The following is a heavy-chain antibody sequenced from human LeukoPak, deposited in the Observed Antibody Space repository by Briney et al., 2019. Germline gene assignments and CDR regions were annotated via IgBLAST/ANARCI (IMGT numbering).Heavy chain of an antibody. D-gene: IGHD2-15*01. CDR1: GFTFSSSA. CDR3: AKQLGYCSDGSCYFPY. J-gene: IGHJ4*02. CDR2: ISNNGGYT. Sequence: GGSLRLSCAVSGFTFSSSAMSWVRQAPGKGLEWVSAISNNGGYTYYADSVQGRFAISRDNSKSTLCLQMNSLRAEDTAVYYCAKQLGYCSDGSCYFPYWGQGTLVTVSS. V-gene: IGHV3-23*01.